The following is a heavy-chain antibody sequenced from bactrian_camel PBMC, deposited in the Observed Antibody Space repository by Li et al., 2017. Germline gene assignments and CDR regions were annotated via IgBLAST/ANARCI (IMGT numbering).Heavy chain of an antibody. CDR3: AKGRPRLGLVAADLD. D-gene: IGHD7*01. Sequence: VQLVESGGDSVQPGGSLRLSRVASGFPFSANHMSWVRQPPGKKLEWVSSITASGTTSYSNSVRGRFTISRDNAKNTLYLQLDSLRTEDTATYYCAKGRPRLGLVAADLDRGQGTQVTVS. V-gene: IGHV3S1*01. J-gene: IGHJ4*01. CDR2: ITASGTT. CDR1: GFPFSANH.